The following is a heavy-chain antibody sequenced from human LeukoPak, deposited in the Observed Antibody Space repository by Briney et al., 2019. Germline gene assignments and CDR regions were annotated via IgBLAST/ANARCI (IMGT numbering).Heavy chain of an antibody. CDR1: GGSFSGYY. CDR2: INHGGST. CDR3: ARGRGSGYVAENWFDP. V-gene: IGHV4-34*01. J-gene: IGHJ5*02. D-gene: IGHD5-12*01. Sequence: PSETLSLTCAVYGGSFSGYYWSWIRQPPGKGLEWIGEINHGGSTNYNPSLKSRVTISVDTSKNQFSLKLSSVTAADTAVYYCARGRGSGYVAENWFDPWGQGTLVTVSS.